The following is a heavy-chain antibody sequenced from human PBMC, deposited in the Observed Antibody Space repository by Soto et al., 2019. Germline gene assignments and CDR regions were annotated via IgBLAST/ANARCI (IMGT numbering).Heavy chain of an antibody. D-gene: IGHD3-3*01. V-gene: IGHV5-51*01. CDR1: GYSFTSYW. Sequence: GESLKISCKGSGYSFTSYWIGWVRQMPGKGLEWMGIIYPGDSDTRYSPSFQGQVTISADKSISTAYLQWSSLKASDTAMYYCARLKSGYDFWTGSIYYYYGMDVWGQGTTVTVSS. J-gene: IGHJ6*02. CDR2: IYPGDSDT. CDR3: ARLKSGYDFWTGSIYYYYGMDV.